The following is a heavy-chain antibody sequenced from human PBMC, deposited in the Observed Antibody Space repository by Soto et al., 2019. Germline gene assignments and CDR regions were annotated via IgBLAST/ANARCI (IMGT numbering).Heavy chain of an antibody. CDR3: ARDILSVGPRANDAFDV. CDR1: GFSFSDNL. Sequence: QVQLVQSGAEVRKPGASVNISCRASGFSFSDNLINWVRQAPGQSLEWMGWINPYNGNTRYSQTFQGRVTISRHSSANIDYVEVSDLTSQDTAVYSGARDILSVGPRANDAFDVWGQGTIVPISS. J-gene: IGHJ3*01. D-gene: IGHD2-8*02. CDR2: INPYNGNT. V-gene: IGHV1-3*01.